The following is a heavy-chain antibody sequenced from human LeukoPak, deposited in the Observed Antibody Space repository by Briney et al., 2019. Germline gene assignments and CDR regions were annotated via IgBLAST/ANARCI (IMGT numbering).Heavy chain of an antibody. D-gene: IGHD6-6*01. CDR3: ARRKGVYGAPSIAARPLDY. J-gene: IGHJ4*02. V-gene: IGHV4-34*01. CDR1: GGSFSGYY. CDR2: INHSGST. Sequence: KSSETLSLTCAVYGGSFSGYYWSWIRQPPGKGLEWIGEINHSGSTNYNPSLKSRVTISVDTSKNQFSLKLSSVTAADTAVYYCARRKGVYGAPSIAARPLDYWGQGTLVTVSS.